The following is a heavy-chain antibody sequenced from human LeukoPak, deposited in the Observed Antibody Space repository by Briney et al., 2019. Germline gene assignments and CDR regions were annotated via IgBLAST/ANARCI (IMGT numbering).Heavy chain of an antibody. D-gene: IGHD4-17*01. Sequence: ASVKVSCKASGYTFTSNHIHWVRQAPGQGLEWMGIINPSDDTTTYAQKFRGRVTMARDTSTSTVYMDLSSLRSEDTAVYYCARDGGSYGDCPHWGQGTLVTVSS. CDR1: GYTFTSNH. CDR3: ARDGGSYGDCPH. J-gene: IGHJ1*01. V-gene: IGHV1-46*01. CDR2: INPSDDTT.